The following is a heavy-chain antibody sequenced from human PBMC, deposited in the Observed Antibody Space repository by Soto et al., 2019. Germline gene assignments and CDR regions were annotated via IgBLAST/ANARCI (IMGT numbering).Heavy chain of an antibody. D-gene: IGHD3-22*01. CDR3: ARDVPDYYDSSGYYAQPLGFDP. Sequence: SETLSLTCTVSGGSISSGGYYWSWIRQHPGKGLEWIGYIYYSGSTYYNPSLKSRVTISVDTSKNQFSLKLSSVTAADTAVYYCARDVPDYYDSSGYYAQPLGFDPWGQGTLVTVSS. CDR1: GGSISSGGYY. J-gene: IGHJ5*02. CDR2: IYYSGST. V-gene: IGHV4-31*03.